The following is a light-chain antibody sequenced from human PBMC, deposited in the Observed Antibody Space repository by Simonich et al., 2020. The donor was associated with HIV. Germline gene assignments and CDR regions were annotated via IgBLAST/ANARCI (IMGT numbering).Light chain of an antibody. CDR1: QSISSW. Sequence: DSQMTQSPSTLSASVGDRVTITCRASQSISSWLAWYQQKPGKVPKLLIYKASSLESGVPSRFSGSGSGTEFTLTISSLQPDDFATYYCQQYYSTLMYTFGQGTKLEIK. V-gene: IGKV1-5*03. J-gene: IGKJ2*01. CDR3: QQYYSTLMYT. CDR2: KAS.